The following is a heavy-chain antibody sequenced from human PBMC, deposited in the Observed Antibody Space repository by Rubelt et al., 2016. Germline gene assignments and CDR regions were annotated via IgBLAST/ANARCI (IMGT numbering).Heavy chain of an antibody. CDR1: GFTFGDYA. CDR2: ISWNSGSI. V-gene: IGHV3-9*01. CDR3: ATSTHSSNWYYDY. D-gene: IGHD6-13*01. Sequence: SLRLSCAASGFTFGDYAMHWVRQAPGKGLEWVSGISWNSGSIGYADSVKGRFTISRDNAKNSLYLQMNSLRAEDTALYYCATSTHSSNWYYDYWGQGTLVSVSS. J-gene: IGHJ4*02.